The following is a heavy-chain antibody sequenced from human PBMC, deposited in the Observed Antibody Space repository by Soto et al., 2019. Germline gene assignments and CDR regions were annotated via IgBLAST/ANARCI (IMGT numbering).Heavy chain of an antibody. CDR3: ARDSHIVGATSNFDY. J-gene: IGHJ4*02. V-gene: IGHV1-46*01. Sequence: GASVKVSCKASGYTFTSYYMHWVRQAPGQGLEWMGIINPSGGSTSYAQKFQGRVTMTRDTSTSTVYMELSSLRSEDTAVYYCARDSHIVGATSNFDYWGQGTLVTVSS. D-gene: IGHD1-26*01. CDR1: GYTFTSYY. CDR2: INPSGGST.